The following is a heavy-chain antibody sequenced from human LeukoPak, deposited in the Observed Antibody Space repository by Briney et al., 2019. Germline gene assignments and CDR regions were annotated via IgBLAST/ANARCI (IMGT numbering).Heavy chain of an antibody. CDR2: IYTSGST. CDR3: ARTLIYCSGGSCYSAGFDY. Sequence: SETLSLTCTVSGVSISSYYWSWIRQPPGKGLEWIGYIYTSGSTNYNPSLKSRVTISVDTSKNQCSLKLSSVTAADTAVYYCARTLIYCSGGSCYSAGFDYWGQGTLVTVSS. J-gene: IGHJ4*02. D-gene: IGHD2-15*01. V-gene: IGHV4-4*09. CDR1: GVSISSYY.